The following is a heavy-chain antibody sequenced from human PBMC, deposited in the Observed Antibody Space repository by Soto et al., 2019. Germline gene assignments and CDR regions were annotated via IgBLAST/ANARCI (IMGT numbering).Heavy chain of an antibody. J-gene: IGHJ6*02. CDR3: ARSWSGSTSGRVDV. V-gene: IGHV3-9*01. CDR2: INWDGYSI. D-gene: IGHD3-3*01. Sequence: GGSLRLSCVASGFRFDDHVMHWVRQRPGKGLEWVGHINWDGYSIGYGGSVRGRFTISRDNAKNTLYLQMNSLRPEDTALYYCARSWSGSTSGRVDVWGQGTTVTVSS. CDR1: GFRFDDHV.